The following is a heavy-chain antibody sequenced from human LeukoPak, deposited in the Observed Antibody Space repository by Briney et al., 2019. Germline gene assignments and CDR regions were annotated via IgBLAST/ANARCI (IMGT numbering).Heavy chain of an antibody. CDR3: ARVDNYFDY. Sequence: ETLSLTCTVSGGSISRSTYYWGWIRQPPGKGLEWVSSISSGSSYIYYADAVKGRFTISRDNAKNSLYLQMNSLRAEDTAVYYCARVDNYFDYWGQGTLVTVSS. V-gene: IGHV3-21*01. J-gene: IGHJ4*02. CDR1: GGSISRST. CDR2: ISSGSSYI.